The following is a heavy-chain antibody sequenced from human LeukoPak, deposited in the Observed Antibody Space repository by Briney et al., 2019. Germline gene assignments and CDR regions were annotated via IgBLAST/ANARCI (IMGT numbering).Heavy chain of an antibody. D-gene: IGHD2-21*01. V-gene: IGHV4-61*01. CDR3: ARARKGGDGHFDY. CDR2: IYYSGST. J-gene: IGHJ4*02. Sequence: PSETLSLTCTVSGGSVSSGNYYWSWIRQPPGKGLDWIGDIYYSGSTNYNPSLKSRVTISVDTSKNQFSLKLTSVTAADTAVYYCARARKGGDGHFDYWGQGTLVTVSS. CDR1: GGSVSSGNYY.